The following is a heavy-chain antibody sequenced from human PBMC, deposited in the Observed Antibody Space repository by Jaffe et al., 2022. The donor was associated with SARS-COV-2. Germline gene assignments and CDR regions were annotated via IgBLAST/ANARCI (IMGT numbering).Heavy chain of an antibody. J-gene: IGHJ4*02. CDR3: AKAYQYYDILTGRPPGSY. CDR2: ISYDGSNK. V-gene: IGHV3-30*18. Sequence: QVQLVESGGGVVQPGRSLRLSCAASGFTFSSYGMHWVRQAPGKGLEWVAVISYDGSNKYYADSVKGRFTISRDNSKNTLYLQMNSLRAEDTAVYYCAKAYQYYDILTGRPPGSYWGQGTLVTVSS. D-gene: IGHD3-9*01. CDR1: GFTFSSYG.